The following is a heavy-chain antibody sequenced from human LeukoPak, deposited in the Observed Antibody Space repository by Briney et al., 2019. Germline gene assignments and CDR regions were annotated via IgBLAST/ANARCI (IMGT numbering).Heavy chain of an antibody. CDR2: IYYSGST. D-gene: IGHD6-13*01. V-gene: IGHV4-31*03. CDR3: ASTTTYSSSWYGEYFQH. Sequence: SETLSLTCTVSGGSISSGGYYWSWIRQHPGKGLEWSGYIYYSGSTYYNPSLKSRVTISVDTSKNQFSLKLSSVTAADTAVYYCASTTTYSSSWYGEYFQHWGQGTLVTVSS. CDR1: GGSISSGGYY. J-gene: IGHJ1*01.